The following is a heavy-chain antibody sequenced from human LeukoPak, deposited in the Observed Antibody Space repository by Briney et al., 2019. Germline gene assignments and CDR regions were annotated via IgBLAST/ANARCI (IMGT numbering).Heavy chain of an antibody. CDR3: AGLGITMIGGV. CDR1: GFTFSSYE. CDR2: ISSSGSTI. D-gene: IGHD3-10*02. V-gene: IGHV3-48*03. Sequence: GGSLRLSCAASGFTFSSYEMNWVRQAPGKGLEWVSFISSSGSTIYYADSVKGRFTISRDNAKNSLYLQMNSLRAEDTAVYYCAGLGITMIGGVWGKGTTVTISS. J-gene: IGHJ6*04.